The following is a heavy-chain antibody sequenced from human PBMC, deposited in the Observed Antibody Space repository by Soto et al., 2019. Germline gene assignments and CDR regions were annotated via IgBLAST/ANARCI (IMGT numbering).Heavy chain of an antibody. D-gene: IGHD2-2*01. CDR3: XXXXXXXXXLYYFDY. CDR1: GFTFSNYA. V-gene: IGHV3-23*01. CDR2: LGVTGNT. J-gene: IGHJ4*02. Sequence: EVQLLESGGGLVQPGGSLRLSCAASGFTFSNYAMSWVRQAPGKGLEWVSSLGVTGNTYYADSVKGRFTISRDNSKNTXXXXXSXLXXXXXXXXXXXXXXXXXXXLYYFDYWGQGTLVTVSS.